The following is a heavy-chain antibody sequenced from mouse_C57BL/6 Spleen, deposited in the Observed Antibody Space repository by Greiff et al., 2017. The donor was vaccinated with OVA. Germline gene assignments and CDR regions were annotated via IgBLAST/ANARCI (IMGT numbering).Heavy chain of an antibody. CDR1: GYTFTDYE. CDR3: TRNYYGSSPYAMDY. D-gene: IGHD1-1*01. J-gene: IGHJ4*01. Sequence: VQLQQSGAELVRPGASVTLSCKASGYTFTDYEMHWVKQTPVPGLEWIGAIDPETGGTAYNQKFKGKAILTADKSSSTAYMELRSLTSEDSAVYYGTRNYYGSSPYAMDYWGQGTSVTVSS. CDR2: IDPETGGT. V-gene: IGHV1-15*01.